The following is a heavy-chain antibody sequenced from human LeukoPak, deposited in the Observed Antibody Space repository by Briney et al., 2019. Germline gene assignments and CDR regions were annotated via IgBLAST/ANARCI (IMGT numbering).Heavy chain of an antibody. D-gene: IGHD3-22*01. J-gene: IGHJ4*02. CDR3: ARDANPFDSSGYYNGYFDY. Sequence: GGSLRLSCAASGFTFSDYYMSWIRQAPGKGLEWVSYISSSSSTIYYADSVKGRFTISRDNAKNSLYLQMNSLRAEDTAVYYCARDANPFDSSGYYNGYFDYWGQGTLVTVSS. CDR2: ISSSSSTI. CDR1: GFTFSDYY. V-gene: IGHV3-11*04.